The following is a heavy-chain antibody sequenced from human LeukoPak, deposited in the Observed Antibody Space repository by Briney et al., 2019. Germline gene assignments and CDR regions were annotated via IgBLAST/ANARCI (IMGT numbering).Heavy chain of an antibody. D-gene: IGHD2-2*02. CDR2: IYYSGST. Sequence: SETLSLTCTVSGGSISSYYWSWIRQPPGKGLEWIGYIYYSGSTNYNPSPKSRVTISVDTSKSQFSLELSSVTAADTAVYYCGGALVGYCSSTSCYSIYYYYYGMDVWGKGTTVTVSS. CDR1: GGSISSYY. J-gene: IGHJ6*04. V-gene: IGHV4-59*01. CDR3: GGALVGYCSSTSCYSIYYYYYGMDV.